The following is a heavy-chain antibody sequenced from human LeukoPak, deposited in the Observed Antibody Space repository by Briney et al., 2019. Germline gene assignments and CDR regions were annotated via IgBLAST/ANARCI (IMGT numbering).Heavy chain of an antibody. V-gene: IGHV3-53*01. D-gene: IGHD5-24*01. CDR3: ARDGYKPFDY. CDR2: IYSGGST. Sequence: GGSLRLSCAASGFTVSSNYMSWVRQAPGKGLEWVSVIYSGGSTYYADSVKGRFTISRDNAKKSLYLQMNSLRAEDTAVYYCARDGYKPFDYWGQGTLVTVSS. CDR1: GFTVSSNY. J-gene: IGHJ4*02.